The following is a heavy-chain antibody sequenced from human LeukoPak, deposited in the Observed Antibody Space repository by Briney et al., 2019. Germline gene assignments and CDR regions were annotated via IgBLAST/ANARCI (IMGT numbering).Heavy chain of an antibody. CDR1: GFTFSSYA. Sequence: GGSLRLSCAASGFTFSSYAMSWVRQAPGKGLEWVSAISGSGGSTYYADSVKGRFTISRDNSKNTLYLQMNSLRAEDTAVYYCARAIFGAVQFDYWGQGTLVTVSS. D-gene: IGHD3-3*01. J-gene: IGHJ4*02. CDR3: ARAIFGAVQFDY. CDR2: ISGSGGST. V-gene: IGHV3-23*01.